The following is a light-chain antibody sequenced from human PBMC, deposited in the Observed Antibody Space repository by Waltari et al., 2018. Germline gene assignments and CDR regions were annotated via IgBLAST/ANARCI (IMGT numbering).Light chain of an antibody. V-gene: IGKV4-1*01. CDR3: QQYYSTPYT. CDR1: QSVLYSSNNKNY. Sequence: DIVMTQSPDSLAVSLGERATINCKPSQSVLYSSNNKNYLAWYQHKPGQSPKLLIYWASTRESGVPDRFSGSGSGTDFTLTISSLQAEDVAIYYCQQYYSTPYTFGQGTKLEIK. CDR2: WAS. J-gene: IGKJ2*01.